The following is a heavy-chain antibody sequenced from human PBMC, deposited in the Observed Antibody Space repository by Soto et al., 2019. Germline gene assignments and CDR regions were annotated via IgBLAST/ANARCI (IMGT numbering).Heavy chain of an antibody. CDR1: GYSFTNND. CDR2: MNPGSGDT. J-gene: IGHJ5*02. Sequence: ASVKVSFKAAGYSFTNNDVSWVRQATGQGLEWMGWMNPGSGDTGYAQKFQGRVTMTRDISIATAYMELSSLRSDDTAIYYCARMETFGSLNWFDPWGQGTLVTVSS. D-gene: IGHD3-16*01. CDR3: ARMETFGSLNWFDP. V-gene: IGHV1-8*01.